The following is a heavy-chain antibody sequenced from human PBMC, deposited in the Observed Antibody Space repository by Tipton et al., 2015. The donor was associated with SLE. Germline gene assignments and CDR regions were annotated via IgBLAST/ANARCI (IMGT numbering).Heavy chain of an antibody. D-gene: IGHD2-8*02. Sequence: SLRLSCAASGFTFSSYAMSWVRQAPGKGLEWVSVIYSGGSTWYADSVKGRFTISRDNSKNTLYLQMTSLRAEDTAVYYCSRGDTFPGILYWNDYWGQGTLVIVSS. CDR2: IYSGGST. CDR1: GFTFSSYA. J-gene: IGHJ4*02. CDR3: SRGDTFPGILYWNDY. V-gene: IGHV3-23*03.